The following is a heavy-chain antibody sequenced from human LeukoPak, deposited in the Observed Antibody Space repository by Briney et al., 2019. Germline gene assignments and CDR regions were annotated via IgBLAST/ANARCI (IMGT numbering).Heavy chain of an antibody. Sequence: NPGGSLRLSCAASGFTFSDYYMSWIRQAPGKGLEWVSYISSSSSYIYYADSVKGRFTISRDNAKNSLYLQMNSLRAEDTAVYYCARDRRELRAFDIWGQGTMVTVSS. V-gene: IGHV3-11*06. CDR3: ARDRRELRAFDI. D-gene: IGHD1-26*01. J-gene: IGHJ3*02. CDR2: ISSSSSYI. CDR1: GFTFSDYY.